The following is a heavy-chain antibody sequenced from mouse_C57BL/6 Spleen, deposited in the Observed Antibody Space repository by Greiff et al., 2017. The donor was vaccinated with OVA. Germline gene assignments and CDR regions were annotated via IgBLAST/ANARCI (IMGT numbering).Heavy chain of an antibody. CDR3: AREDGIFGFAY. CDR2: ISSGSSTI. J-gene: IGHJ3*01. D-gene: IGHD2-1*01. Sequence: EVKLVESGGGLVKPGGSLKLSCAASGFTFSGYGMHWVRQAPEKGLEWVAYISSGSSTIYYADTVKGRFTISRDNAKNTLFLQMTSLRSEATAMYYCAREDGIFGFAYWGQGTLVTVSA. V-gene: IGHV5-17*01. CDR1: GFTFSGYG.